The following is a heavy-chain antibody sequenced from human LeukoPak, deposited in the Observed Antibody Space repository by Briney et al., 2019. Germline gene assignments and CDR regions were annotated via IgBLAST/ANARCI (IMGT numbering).Heavy chain of an antibody. Sequence: ASVKVSCKASGYTFSSYGITWVRQAPGQGLEWVAWINPNNGGPNYAQKLQGRVTMTTDTSTSTAYMELRSLRSDDTAVYYCARVPRHYYDSSGYSNWGQGTLVTVSS. CDR2: INPNNGGP. D-gene: IGHD3-22*01. J-gene: IGHJ4*02. CDR3: ARVPRHYYDSSGYSN. V-gene: IGHV1-18*01. CDR1: GYTFSSYG.